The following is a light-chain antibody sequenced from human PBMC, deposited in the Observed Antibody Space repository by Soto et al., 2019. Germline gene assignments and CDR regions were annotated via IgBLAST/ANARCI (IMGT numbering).Light chain of an antibody. Sequence: EVVMTQSPATLSVSPGERATLSCRASQSVTTNLAWYQQKPGQAPRLLIYGASTRATGVPARFSGSGSGTEFTLTINSLQSEDFAVYYCQQYYNWPPYTFGQGTKVEIK. CDR2: GAS. CDR1: QSVTTN. J-gene: IGKJ2*01. V-gene: IGKV3-15*01. CDR3: QQYYNWPPYT.